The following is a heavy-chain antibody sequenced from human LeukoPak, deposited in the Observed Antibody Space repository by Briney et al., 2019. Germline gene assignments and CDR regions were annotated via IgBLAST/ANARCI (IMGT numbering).Heavy chain of an antibody. J-gene: IGHJ4*02. Sequence: PGGSLRLSCAASGFSFSSYYMNWVRQAPGKGLEWVSSISTSSSYIYYADSVKGRFTISRDNAKNTLYLQMSSLRVEDTAVYYCAKDLSHSSSSPLIDYWGQGTLVTVSS. D-gene: IGHD6-6*01. CDR1: GFSFSSYY. V-gene: IGHV3-21*01. CDR2: ISTSSSYI. CDR3: AKDLSHSSSSPLIDY.